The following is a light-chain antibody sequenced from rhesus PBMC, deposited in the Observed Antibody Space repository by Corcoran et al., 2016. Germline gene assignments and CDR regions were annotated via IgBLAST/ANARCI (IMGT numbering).Light chain of an antibody. CDR1: QSLLYSSNNKNY. V-gene: IGKV4-1*01. Sequence: DIVMTQSPDSLAVSLGERVTINCKSSQSLLYSSNNKNYLAWYQQKPGQAPNLLLYWASTRESGVPNRFNGSGSGTEFTLTISGLQAEDVAVYYCQQYYSTPLTFGPGTKLDI. CDR3: QQYYSTPLT. CDR2: WAS. J-gene: IGKJ3*01.